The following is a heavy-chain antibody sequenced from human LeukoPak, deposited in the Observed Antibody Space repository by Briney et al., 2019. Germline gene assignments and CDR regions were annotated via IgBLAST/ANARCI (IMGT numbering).Heavy chain of an antibody. CDR3: AGGSGWLIDY. J-gene: IGHJ4*02. CDR2: ISSSSSYI. Sequence: GGSLRLSCAASGFTFSSYSMNWVRQAPGKGLEWVSSISSSSSYIYYADSVKGRFTISRDNAKNSLYLQMNSLRAEDTAVYYCAGGSGWLIDYWGQGALVTVSS. CDR1: GFTFSSYS. V-gene: IGHV3-21*03. D-gene: IGHD3-3*01.